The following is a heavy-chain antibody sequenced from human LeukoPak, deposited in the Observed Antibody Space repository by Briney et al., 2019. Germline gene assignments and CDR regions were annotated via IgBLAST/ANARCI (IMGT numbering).Heavy chain of an antibody. J-gene: IGHJ4*02. CDR3: ARLHVDTAMVYY. CDR2: INHSGST. Sequence: PSETLSLTCAVYGGSFSGYYWSWIRQPPGKGLERIGEINHSGSTNYNPSLKSRVTISVDTSKNQFSLKLSSVTAADTAVYYCARLHVDTAMVYYWGQGTLVTVSS. D-gene: IGHD5-18*01. V-gene: IGHV4-34*01. CDR1: GGSFSGYY.